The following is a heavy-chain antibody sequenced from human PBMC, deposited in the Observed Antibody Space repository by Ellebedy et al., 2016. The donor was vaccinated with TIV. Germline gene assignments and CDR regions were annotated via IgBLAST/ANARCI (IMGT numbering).Heavy chain of an antibody. CDR3: ATLDAPISYTYDY. J-gene: IGHJ4*02. D-gene: IGHD2-2*02. Sequence: SETLSLTCTVSGGSISSGDYYWSWIRQPPGKGLEWIGYIYYSGSTYYNPSLKSRVTISVDTSKNQFSLKLSSVTAADTAVYYCATLDAPISYTYDYWGQGTLVTVSS. CDR2: IYYSGST. CDR1: GGSISSGDYY. V-gene: IGHV4-30-4*01.